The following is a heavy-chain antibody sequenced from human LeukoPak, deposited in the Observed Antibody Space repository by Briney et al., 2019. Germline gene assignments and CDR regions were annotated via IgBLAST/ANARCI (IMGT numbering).Heavy chain of an antibody. CDR2: ISYDGSNK. Sequence: GGSLRLSCAASGFTFSSYGMHWVRQAPGKGLEWVAVISYDGSNKYYADSVKDRFTISRDNSKNTLYLQMNSLRAEDTAVYYCAKDPIAVAGTLSYFQHWGQGTLVTVSS. J-gene: IGHJ1*01. D-gene: IGHD6-19*01. V-gene: IGHV3-30*18. CDR1: GFTFSSYG. CDR3: AKDPIAVAGTLSYFQH.